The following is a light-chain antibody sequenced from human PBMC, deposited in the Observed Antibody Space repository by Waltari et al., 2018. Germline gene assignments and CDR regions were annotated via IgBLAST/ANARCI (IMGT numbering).Light chain of an antibody. CDR1: QDISHY. Sequence: DIQMTQSPSSLSASVGDRVTITCRASQDISHYLAWFQQKPGKAPKSLIYAASNLQSGVPSKFSGGGSWTDFTLTLSRLQPGDFATYYCQQYKSYPLTFGGGTKVEIK. J-gene: IGKJ4*01. V-gene: IGKV1-16*02. CDR3: QQYKSYPLT. CDR2: AAS.